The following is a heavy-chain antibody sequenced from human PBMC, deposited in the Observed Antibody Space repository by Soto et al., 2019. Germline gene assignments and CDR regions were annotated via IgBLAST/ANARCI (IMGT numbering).Heavy chain of an antibody. Sequence: ASLKVSCKASGYTFTSYYMHWVRQAPGQGLEWMGIINPSGGSTSYAQKFQGRVTMTRDTSTSTVYMELSSLRSEDTAVYYCARSDYYDSTLHGLAYYYFDYWGQGTLVTVSS. CDR1: GYTFTSYY. CDR3: ARSDYYDSTLHGLAYYYFDY. CDR2: INPSGGST. V-gene: IGHV1-46*01. D-gene: IGHD3-22*01. J-gene: IGHJ4*02.